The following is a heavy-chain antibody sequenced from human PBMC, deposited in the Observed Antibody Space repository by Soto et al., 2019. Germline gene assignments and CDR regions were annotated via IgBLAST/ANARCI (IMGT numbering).Heavy chain of an antibody. Sequence: QVQLVQSGAEVKKPGASVKVSCKASGYTFTSYGITWVRQAPGQGLEWLGWINGYNGNTNYAEKFEGRVTMTTDTSTSTAYMELRSLISDDTAVYYCSRMGDGPYYYYGMDFWGQGTTVTVSS. CDR2: INGYNGNT. CDR1: GYTFTSYG. V-gene: IGHV1-18*01. J-gene: IGHJ6*02. CDR3: SRMGDGPYYYYGMDF. D-gene: IGHD3-16*01.